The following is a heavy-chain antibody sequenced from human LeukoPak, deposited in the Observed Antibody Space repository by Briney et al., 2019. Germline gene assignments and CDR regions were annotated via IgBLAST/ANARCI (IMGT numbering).Heavy chain of an antibody. CDR1: GYSFTSYW. Sequence: GASLKISCKGPGYSFTSYWISWVRQMPGKGLEWMGRIDPSDSYTNYSPSFQGHVTISADKSISTAYLQWSSLKASDTAMYYCAKPPAYCSSTSCLIMNYWGQGTLVTVSS. V-gene: IGHV5-10-1*01. CDR3: AKPPAYCSSTSCLIMNY. D-gene: IGHD2-2*01. CDR2: IDPSDSYT. J-gene: IGHJ4*02.